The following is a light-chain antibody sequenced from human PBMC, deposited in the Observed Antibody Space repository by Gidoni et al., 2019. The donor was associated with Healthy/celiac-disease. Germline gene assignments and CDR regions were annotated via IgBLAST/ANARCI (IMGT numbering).Light chain of an antibody. J-gene: IGKJ2*01. CDR1: QDISNY. V-gene: IGKV1-33*01. CDR3: QQYDNLLYT. Sequence: DIQMTQSPSSLSASVGDRVTITCQASQDISNYLNWYQQKPGKAPKLLIYDASNLETGVPSRFSGSGSGTDFTFTSSSLQPEDIATYYCQQYDNLLYTFXQXTKLEIK. CDR2: DAS.